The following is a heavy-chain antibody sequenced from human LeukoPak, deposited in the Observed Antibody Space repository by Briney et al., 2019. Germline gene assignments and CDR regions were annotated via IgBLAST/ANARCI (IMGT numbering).Heavy chain of an antibody. CDR3: ARGRGRRYMDV. CDR1: GGSFSGYY. Sequence: PSETLSLTCAVYGGSFSGYYWSWIRQPPGKGLEWTGEINHSGSTNYNPSLKSRVTISVDTSKNQFSLKLSSVTAADTTVYYCARGRGRRYMDVWGKGTTVTVSS. J-gene: IGHJ6*03. D-gene: IGHD3-10*01. CDR2: INHSGST. V-gene: IGHV4-34*01.